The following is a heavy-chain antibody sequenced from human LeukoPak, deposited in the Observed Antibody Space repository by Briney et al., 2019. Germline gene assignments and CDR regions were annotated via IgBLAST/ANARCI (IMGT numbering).Heavy chain of an antibody. J-gene: IGHJ6*03. V-gene: IGHV1-69*06. CDR3: ARDGAGTTRGNYYYYMDV. CDR1: GGTFSSYA. D-gene: IGHD1-7*01. CDR2: IIPIFGTA. Sequence: SVKVSCKASGGTFSSYAISWVRQAPGQGLEWMGGIIPIFGTANYAQKFQGRVTITADKSTSTAYMELSSLRSEDTAVYYCARDGAGTTRGNYYYYMDVWGKGTTVTISS.